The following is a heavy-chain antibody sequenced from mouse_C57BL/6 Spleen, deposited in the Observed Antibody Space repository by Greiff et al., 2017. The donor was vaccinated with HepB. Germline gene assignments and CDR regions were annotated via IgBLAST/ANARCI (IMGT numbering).Heavy chain of an antibody. CDR2: IDPSDSET. J-gene: IGHJ4*01. V-gene: IGHV1-52*01. CDR3: ARRDLYGYDDAMDY. D-gene: IGHD2-2*01. CDR1: GYTFTSYW. Sequence: QVQLQQPGAELVRPGSSVKLSCKASGYTFTSYWMHWVKQRPIQGLEWIGNIDPSDSETHYNQKFKDKATLTVDKSSSTAYMQLSSLTSEDSAVYYCARRDLYGYDDAMDYWGQGTSVTVSS.